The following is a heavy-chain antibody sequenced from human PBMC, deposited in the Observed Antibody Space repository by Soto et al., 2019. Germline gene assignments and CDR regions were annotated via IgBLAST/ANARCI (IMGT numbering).Heavy chain of an antibody. CDR3: AREKFADYYYGMDV. D-gene: IGHD2-21*01. J-gene: IGHJ6*02. V-gene: IGHV3-33*01. CDR1: GFTFSSYG. Sequence: GGSLRLSCAASGFTFSSYGMHWVRQAPGKGLEWVAVIWYDGSNKYYADSVKGRFTISRDNSKNTLYLQMNSLRAEDTAVYYCAREKFADYYYGMDVWGQGTTVTVSS. CDR2: IWYDGSNK.